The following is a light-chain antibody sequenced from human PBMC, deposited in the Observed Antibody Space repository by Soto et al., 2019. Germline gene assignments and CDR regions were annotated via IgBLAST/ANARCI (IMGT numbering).Light chain of an antibody. CDR3: QQLYSHPLT. V-gene: IGKV1-9*01. CDR1: QGITSY. CDR2: SAS. Sequence: IQLTQSPSSLSSSVADIVTITCRASQGITSYLAWYQQRPGKAPGLLIYSASTLQSGVPSRFSGSGYGTDFSLTISNLQPEDFATYYCQQLYSHPLTFGGGTKVDIK. J-gene: IGKJ4*01.